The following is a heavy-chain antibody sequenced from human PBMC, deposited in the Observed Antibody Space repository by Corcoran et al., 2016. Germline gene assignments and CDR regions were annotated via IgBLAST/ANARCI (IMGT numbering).Heavy chain of an antibody. CDR1: GFTFSSYW. CDR3: ARASGSYDSGGYFDY. Sequence: EVQLVESGGGLVQPGGSLRLSCAASGFTFSSYWMHWVRQAPGKGLVWVSRISTDGSGTSYADSVKGRFTISRDNAKNTLFLQMNSLRAEDTAVFYCARASGSYDSGGYFDYWGQGALFAGSS. CDR2: ISTDGSGT. J-gene: IGHJ4*02. V-gene: IGHV3-74*01. D-gene: IGHD3-22*01.